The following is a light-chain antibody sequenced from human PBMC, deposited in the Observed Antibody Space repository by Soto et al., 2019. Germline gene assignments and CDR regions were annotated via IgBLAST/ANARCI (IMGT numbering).Light chain of an antibody. J-gene: IGKJ1*01. CDR3: QHYGDSSWT. Sequence: EIVLTQSPGTLSLSPGERATLSCRADRSVSDTLLTWVQQKPGQAPRLLIFGTSNRDPGIPDRFSGSGSGTDFTLTISRLEPDDFAVYYCQHYGDSSWTFGQGTKVEIK. V-gene: IGKV3-20*01. CDR1: RSVSDTL. CDR2: GTS.